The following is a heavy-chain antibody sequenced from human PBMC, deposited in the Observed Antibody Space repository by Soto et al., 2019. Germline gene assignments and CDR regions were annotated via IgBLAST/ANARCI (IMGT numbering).Heavy chain of an antibody. CDR3: ARAGEDDYGDKRGFDS. D-gene: IGHD4-17*01. Sequence: QVQLVQSGAEVKKPGSSVKVSCKASGGTFSSYAIRWVRQAPGQGLEWMGGIIPIFGTANYAQKFQGRVTISADKSTSTAYMELSRLRSEDTAVYYCARAGEDDYGDKRGFDSWGQGTLVTVSS. J-gene: IGHJ4*02. CDR2: IIPIFGTA. V-gene: IGHV1-69*06. CDR1: GGTFSSYA.